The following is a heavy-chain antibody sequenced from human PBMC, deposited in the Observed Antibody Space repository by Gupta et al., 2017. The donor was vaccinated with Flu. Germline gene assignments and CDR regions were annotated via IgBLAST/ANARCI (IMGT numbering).Heavy chain of an antibody. CDR2: ISSSGSTI. V-gene: IGHV3-48*03. CDR3: ARVQYYYDSSGYWNL. CDR1: GFTFSSYE. Sequence: EVQLVESGGGLVQPGGSLRLSCAASGFTFSSYEMNWVRQAPGKGLEWVSYISSSGSTIYYADSVKGRFTISRDNAKNSLYLQMNSLRAEDTAVYYCARVQYYYDSSGYWNLWGRGTLVTVSS. D-gene: IGHD3-22*01. J-gene: IGHJ2*01.